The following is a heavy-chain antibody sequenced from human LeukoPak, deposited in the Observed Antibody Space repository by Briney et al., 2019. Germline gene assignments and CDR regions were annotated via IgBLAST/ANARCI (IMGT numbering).Heavy chain of an antibody. J-gene: IGHJ2*01. D-gene: IGHD4-17*01. CDR2: IYYTGTT. CDR3: ARRETTVTPGWYFDL. CDR1: SGSIRSSTYY. Sequence: SETVSLTCSVSSGSIRSSTYYWGGIRQPPGKGLEYIGTIYYTGTTYYNPSLKSRVTISVDTSKNQLSLKLTSVTAADTAVYFCARRETTVTPGWYFDLWGRGTLVTVSS. V-gene: IGHV4-39*01.